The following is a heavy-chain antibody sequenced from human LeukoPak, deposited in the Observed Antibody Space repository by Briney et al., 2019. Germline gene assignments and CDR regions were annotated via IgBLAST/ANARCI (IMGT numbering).Heavy chain of an antibody. V-gene: IGHV3-73*01. CDR1: GVTFSGFA. D-gene: IGHD2-2*01. CDR3: TKIVVVPAAGNAFDI. Sequence: GVSLRLSCAASGVTFSGFAMHWVRQASGKGLEWVGRIRSKANSYATAYAALVKGRFTISRDDSKNTAYLQMNSLKTEDTAVYYCTKIVVVPAAGNAFDIWGQGTMVTVSS. J-gene: IGHJ3*02. CDR2: IRSKANSYAT.